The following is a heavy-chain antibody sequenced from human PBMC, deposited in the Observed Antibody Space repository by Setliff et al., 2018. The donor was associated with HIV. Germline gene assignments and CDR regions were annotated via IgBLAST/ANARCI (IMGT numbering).Heavy chain of an antibody. CDR1: GYFFSEFY. D-gene: IGHD4-17*01. V-gene: IGHV1-69-2*01. J-gene: IGHJ6*03. CDR2: VNPEDGET. CDR3: ARGTTAADYYYYMDV. Sequence: ASVKVSCKTSGYFFSEFYIHWVQQAPGKGLEWMGRVNPEDGETIYAEKFQGRVTITADTSTDTAYMELSSLRFDDTAVYYCARGTTAADYYYYMDVWGKGTSVTVSS.